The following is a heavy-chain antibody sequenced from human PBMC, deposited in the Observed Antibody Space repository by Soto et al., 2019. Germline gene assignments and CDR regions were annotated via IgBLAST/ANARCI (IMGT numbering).Heavy chain of an antibody. CDR2: IYYSGST. CDR1: GGYLNHYY. D-gene: IGHD3-22*01. Sequence: SETMSVTCTVSGGYLNHYYWTWIRQPPGKGLEWIGYIYYSGSTNYNPSLKSRVTISVDTSKNQFSLKLSSVTAADTAVYYCARQVVSSGYSNWFDPWGQGTLVTVSS. CDR3: ARQVVSSGYSNWFDP. J-gene: IGHJ5*02. V-gene: IGHV4-59*08.